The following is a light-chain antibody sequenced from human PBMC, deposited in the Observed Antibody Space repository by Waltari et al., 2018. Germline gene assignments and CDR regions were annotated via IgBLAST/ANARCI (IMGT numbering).Light chain of an antibody. V-gene: IGLV2-14*01. CDR2: EFS. CDR1: SSDVGAYDY. CDR3: SSYRGSSTLVV. J-gene: IGLJ2*01. Sequence: QSALTQPASMSGSPGQSITLSCSGTSSDVGAYDYAPWYQQHPANAPKLIIYEFSHRPPGFSDRFSGSKSGSTASLTISGLQAEDEATYYCSSYRGSSTLVVFGGGTKLTVL.